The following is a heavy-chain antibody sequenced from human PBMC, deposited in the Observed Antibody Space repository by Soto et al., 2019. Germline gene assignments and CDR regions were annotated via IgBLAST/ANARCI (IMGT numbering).Heavy chain of an antibody. V-gene: IGHV3-33*01. CDR3: ARDGSYGSGSYYWLPLDY. Sequence: PGGSLRLSCAASGFTFSSYGMHWVSQAPGKGLEWVAVIWYDGSNKYYADSVKGRFTISRDNSKNTLYLQMNSLRAEDTAVYYCARDGSYGSGSYYWLPLDYWGQGTLVTVSS. J-gene: IGHJ4*02. CDR2: IWYDGSNK. D-gene: IGHD3-10*01. CDR1: GFTFSSYG.